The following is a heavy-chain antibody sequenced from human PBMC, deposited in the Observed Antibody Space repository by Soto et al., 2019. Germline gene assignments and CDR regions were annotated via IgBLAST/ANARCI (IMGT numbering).Heavy chain of an antibody. CDR2: ISGSGDT. CDR1: GLTFSNYG. CDR3: ATFGGDSGGFEYFKH. V-gene: IGHV3-23*01. D-gene: IGHD2-21*02. Sequence: EVQLLESGGGLVQPGGSLRLSCAASGLTFSNYGMTWVRQAPGKGLEWVSAISGSGDTYNVDSLKGRCSISSDNSKSTLFLQMNSLRAEDTAVYYCATFGGDSGGFEYFKHWCQGTRVTVSS. J-gene: IGHJ1*01.